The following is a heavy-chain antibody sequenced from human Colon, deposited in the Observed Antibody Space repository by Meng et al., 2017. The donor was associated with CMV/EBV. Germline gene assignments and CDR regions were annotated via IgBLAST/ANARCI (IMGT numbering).Heavy chain of an antibody. J-gene: IGHJ4*02. CDR3: ARDWGAVTPLDY. CDR1: GFTFSSYA. Sequence: GESLKISCGASGFTFSSYAMSWVRQAPGKGLEWVSYISNTGSTIYYADSVKGRFTISRDNAKNSLYLQMNSLRAEDTAVYYCARDWGAVTPLDYWGQGTLVTVSS. CDR2: ISNTGSTI. V-gene: IGHV3-48*04. D-gene: IGHD4-17*01.